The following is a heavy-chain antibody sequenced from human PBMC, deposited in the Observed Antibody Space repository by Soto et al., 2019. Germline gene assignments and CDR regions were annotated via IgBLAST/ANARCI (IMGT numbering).Heavy chain of an antibody. CDR3: ARVDKIIVVEAAAPDYYYYMDV. V-gene: IGHV4-4*02. J-gene: IGHJ6*03. CDR1: SGSISSRNW. Sequence: QVQLQESGPGLVKPSGTLSLTCAVSSGSISSRNWWSWVRQPPGKGLEWIGEIYHTGSTNYNPSLKNRVTISEDKYKNQFSLKLLCVTAADTAVNYCARVDKIIVVEAAAPDYYYYMDVWGKGTTVTVSS. D-gene: IGHD2-15*01. CDR2: IYHTGST.